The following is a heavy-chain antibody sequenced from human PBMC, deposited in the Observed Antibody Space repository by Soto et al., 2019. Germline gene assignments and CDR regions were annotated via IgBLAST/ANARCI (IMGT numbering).Heavy chain of an antibody. CDR1: GYSIGTYNW. D-gene: IGHD3-9*01. CDR2: IYYTGTV. J-gene: IGHJ4*02. V-gene: IGHV4-28*05. CDR3: ARTSRLKTGQLDY. Sequence: QLQLQESGPGLVKPSDTLSLTCAVPGYSIGTYNWWAWIRQPPGKGLEWIGYIYYTGTVYYNLSLKNRVSMSVDTARDQFSLRLSSVPAADTAVYYCARTSRLKTGQLDYWGQGALVTVSS.